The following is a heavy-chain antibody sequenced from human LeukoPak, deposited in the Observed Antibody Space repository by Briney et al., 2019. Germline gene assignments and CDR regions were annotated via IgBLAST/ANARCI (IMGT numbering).Heavy chain of an antibody. Sequence: SETLSLTCTVSGGSLTSYLWSWIRQPAGKGLEWVGRVFSSGSSNYNPYLKSRVTMSIDTSMNQFSLKLSSVTAADTAVYYCVREIANHGIDYWDQAPLATVSS. D-gene: IGHD2-21*01. J-gene: IGHJ4*02. CDR2: VFSSGSS. CDR3: VREIANHGIDY. V-gene: IGHV4-4*07. CDR1: GGSLTSYL.